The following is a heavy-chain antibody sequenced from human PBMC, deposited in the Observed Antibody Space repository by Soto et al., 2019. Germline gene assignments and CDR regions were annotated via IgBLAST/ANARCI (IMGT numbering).Heavy chain of an antibody. CDR2: ISGSGGST. D-gene: IGHD2-15*01. V-gene: IGHV3-23*01. Sequence: PGGSLRLSCAASGFTFSSYAMSWVRQAPGKGLEWVSAISGSGGSTYYADSVKGRFTISRDNSKNTLYLQMNSLRAEDTAVYYCAKDEGLGGYCSGGSCPLRNYYYYGMDVWGQGTTVTVSS. CDR1: GFTFSSYA. J-gene: IGHJ6*02. CDR3: AKDEGLGGYCSGGSCPLRNYYYYGMDV.